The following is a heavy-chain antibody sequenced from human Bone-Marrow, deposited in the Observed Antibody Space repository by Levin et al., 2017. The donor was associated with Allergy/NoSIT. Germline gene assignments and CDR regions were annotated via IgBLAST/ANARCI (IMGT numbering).Heavy chain of an antibody. CDR1: GGSISSSTW. Sequence: SETLSLTCTVSGGSISSSTWWSWVRQPPGKGLEWIGEIYHGGRTNYNPSLRSRVTMSVDKSQDQFSLNLNSVTAADTAVYYCARDPLDYGTNSGNYWGQGTLVTVSS. J-gene: IGHJ4*02. V-gene: IGHV4-4*02. CDR2: IYHGGRT. CDR3: ARDPLDYGTNSGNY. D-gene: IGHD4-17*01.